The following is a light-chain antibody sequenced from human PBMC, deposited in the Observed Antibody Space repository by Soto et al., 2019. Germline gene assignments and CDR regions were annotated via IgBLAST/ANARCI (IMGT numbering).Light chain of an antibody. CDR1: SSDVGGYKF. Sequence: QSALTQPASVSASPGQSITISCTGTSSDVGGYKFVSWYQHHPGKAPKLMIYEVNNRPSGVSNRFSGSKSGNTASLAISGLRSEDEGDYYCATWDDSRNGYVFGPGTKLTVL. J-gene: IGLJ1*01. CDR2: EVN. V-gene: IGLV2-14*01. CDR3: ATWDDSRNGYV.